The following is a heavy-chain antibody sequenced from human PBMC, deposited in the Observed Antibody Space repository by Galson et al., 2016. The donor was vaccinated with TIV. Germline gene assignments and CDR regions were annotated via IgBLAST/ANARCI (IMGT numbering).Heavy chain of an antibody. CDR1: GYTFTTSW. J-gene: IGHJ4*01. CDR3: ATLGGGDDCCSVFGN. D-gene: IGHD2-21*01. Sequence: QSGAEVKKPGESLRISCKTSGYTFTTSWVAWVRQMPGKGLECMGVIYPDDSDTRYSPSFQGQVTITADRSINTAYLHWSSLKASDSAMYYCATLGGGDDCCSVFGNWGPATL. CDR2: IYPDDSDT. V-gene: IGHV5-51*01.